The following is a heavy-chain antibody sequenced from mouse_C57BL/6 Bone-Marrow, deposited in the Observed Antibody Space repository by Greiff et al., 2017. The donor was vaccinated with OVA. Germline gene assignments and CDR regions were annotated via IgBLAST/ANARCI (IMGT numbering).Heavy chain of an antibody. D-gene: IGHD1-1*01. CDR3: AIGGSSSFYYAMDY. Sequence: VKLQQSGPELVRPGVSVKISCKGSGYTFTDYAMHWVKQSHAKSLEWIGVISTYYGDASYNQKFKDKATMTVDKSSSTAYMQLSSLTSEDSAVYYCAIGGSSSFYYAMDYWGQGTSVTVSS. CDR2: ISTYYGDA. V-gene: IGHV1-67*01. CDR1: GYTFTDYA. J-gene: IGHJ4*01.